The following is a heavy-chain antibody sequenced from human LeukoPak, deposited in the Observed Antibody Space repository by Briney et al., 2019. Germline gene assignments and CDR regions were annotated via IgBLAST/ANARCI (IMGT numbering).Heavy chain of an antibody. J-gene: IGHJ4*02. Sequence: ASVKVCCKVSGYTLTELSMHWVRQAPGKGLEWMGGFDPEDGETIYAQKFQGRVTMTEDTSTDTAYMELSSLRSEDTAVYYCARSSGIWGEFNYWGQGTLVTVSS. CDR1: GYTLTELS. D-gene: IGHD3-22*01. V-gene: IGHV1-24*01. CDR2: FDPEDGET. CDR3: ARSSGIWGEFNY.